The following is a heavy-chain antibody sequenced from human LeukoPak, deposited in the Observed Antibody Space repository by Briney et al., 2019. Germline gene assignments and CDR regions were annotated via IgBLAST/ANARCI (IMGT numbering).Heavy chain of an antibody. J-gene: IGHJ4*02. V-gene: IGHV4-4*07. CDR2: IYSSGST. CDR3: ARITATAMVNAFDY. CDR1: GGSISDYY. Sequence: PSETLSLTCTVSGGSISDYYWSWIRQPAGKGLEYLGRIYSSGSTDYNPSLKSRVTMSADTSKNQISLKVKSATAADTAVYYCARITATAMVNAFDYWGQGMLVTVSS. D-gene: IGHD5-18*01.